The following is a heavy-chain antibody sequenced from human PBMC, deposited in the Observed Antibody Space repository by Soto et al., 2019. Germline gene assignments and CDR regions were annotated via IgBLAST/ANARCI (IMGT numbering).Heavy chain of an antibody. J-gene: IGHJ4*02. CDR3: ARGVMYYYDSSGYMRLLYYFDY. CDR1: GGTFSSYA. CDR2: IIPIFGTA. V-gene: IGHV1-69*01. D-gene: IGHD3-22*01. Sequence: QVQLVQSGAEVKKPGSSVKVSCKASGGTFSSYAISWVRQAPGQGLEWMGGIIPIFGTANYAQKFQGRVTITADESTSTAYMELSSLRSEDTALYYCARGVMYYYDSSGYMRLLYYFDYWGQGTLVTVSS.